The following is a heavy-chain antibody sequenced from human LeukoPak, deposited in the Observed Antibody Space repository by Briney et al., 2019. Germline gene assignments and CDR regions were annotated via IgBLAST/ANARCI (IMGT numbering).Heavy chain of an antibody. CDR2: LSGSGDST. D-gene: IGHD5-24*01. J-gene: IGHJ4*02. V-gene: IGHV3-23*01. CDR3: ARGAGYNYPYYFDY. CDR1: GFTFSTYA. Sequence: GGSLRLSCAASGFTFSTYAMSWVRKGPGKGLEWVSALSGSGDSTYYADSVKGRFTISRDNSKNTLYLQMNSLRAEDTAVYYCARGAGYNYPYYFDYWGQGTLVTVSS.